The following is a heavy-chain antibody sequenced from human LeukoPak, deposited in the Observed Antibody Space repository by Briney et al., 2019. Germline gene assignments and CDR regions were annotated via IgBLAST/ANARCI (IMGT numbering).Heavy chain of an antibody. CDR2: ISYDGSNK. J-gene: IGHJ6*03. CDR1: GFTFSSYA. CDR3: ARDGDSYGTSSYYYMDV. D-gene: IGHD5-18*01. Sequence: GGSLRLSCAASGFTFSSYAMHWVRQAPGKGLEWVAVISYDGSNKYYSDSVKGRFTISRDNSKNTLYLQMNSLRAEDTAVYYCARDGDSYGTSSYYYMDVWGKGTTVTVSS. V-gene: IGHV3-30*04.